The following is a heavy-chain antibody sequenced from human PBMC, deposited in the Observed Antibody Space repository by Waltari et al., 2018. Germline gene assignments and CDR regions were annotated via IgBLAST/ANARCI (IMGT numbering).Heavy chain of an antibody. CDR3: ARESGSSSAGGNY. Sequence: QVQLQQWGAGLLKPSETLSLTCAVYGGSFSGYYWSWIRQPPGKGLEWIGEINHSGSTNYNPSLKSRVTISVDTSKNQFSLKLSSVTAADTAVYYCARESGSSSAGGNYWGQGTLVTVSS. D-gene: IGHD6-13*01. V-gene: IGHV4-34*01. CDR2: INHSGST. CDR1: GGSFSGYY. J-gene: IGHJ4*02.